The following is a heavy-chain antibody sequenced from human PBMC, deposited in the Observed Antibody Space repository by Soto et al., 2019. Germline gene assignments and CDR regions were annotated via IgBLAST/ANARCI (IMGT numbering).Heavy chain of an antibody. D-gene: IGHD4-17*01. V-gene: IGHV3-23*01. CDR2: IGATGATT. J-gene: IGHJ4*02. CDR3: AKVVVAVTGFDN. CDR1: RFTFSNYA. Sequence: EVQLLESGGGLIQPGGSLRPSCAASRFTFSNYAMSWVRQAPGKGLEWVSSIGATGATTYYADSVKGRFTISRDNSKNTLYLQMNSLRAEDTAVYYCAKVVVAVTGFDNWGQGTLVTVSS.